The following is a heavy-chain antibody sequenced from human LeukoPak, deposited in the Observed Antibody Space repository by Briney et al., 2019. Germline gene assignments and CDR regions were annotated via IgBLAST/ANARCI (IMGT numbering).Heavy chain of an antibody. D-gene: IGHD4-17*01. CDR2: INPSGGST. V-gene: IGHV1-46*01. J-gene: IGHJ4*02. Sequence: ASVKVSCKASGYTFTSYYMHWVRQAPGQGLEWMGVINPSGGSTSYAQKFQGRVTMTRDTSTSTVYMELSSLRSEDTAVYYCARSPTVTKRLVVESYWGQGTLVTVSS. CDR1: GYTFTSYY. CDR3: ARSPTVTKRLVVESY.